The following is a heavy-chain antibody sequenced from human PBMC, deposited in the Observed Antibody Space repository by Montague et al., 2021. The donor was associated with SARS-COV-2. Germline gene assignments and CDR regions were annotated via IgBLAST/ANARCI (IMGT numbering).Heavy chain of an antibody. Sequence: SLRLSCAASRFTFSNAWMSWVRQAPGKGLEWVGRIKSKTDGGTTDYAAPVKGRFTISRDDSKNTLYLQMNSLKTEDTAVYYCTTDRYYDYVWGSYRYLAVWGQGTTVTVSS. J-gene: IGHJ6*02. CDR1: RFTFSNAW. CDR3: TTDRYYDYVWGSYRYLAV. CDR2: IKSKTDGGTT. D-gene: IGHD3-16*02. V-gene: IGHV3-15*01.